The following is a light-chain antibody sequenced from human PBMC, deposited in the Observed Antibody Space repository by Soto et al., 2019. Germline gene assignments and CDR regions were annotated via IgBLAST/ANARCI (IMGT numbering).Light chain of an antibody. CDR1: QSISSY. CDR3: QQRYSTPQLS. Sequence: DIQMTQSPSSLSASVGDRVTITCRASQSISSYLNWYQQKPGKAPKLLIYAASSLQSGVPSRLRGNGSGTDFTLTNSSPQPEDFATYYCQQRYSTPQLSFGGGNNVEIK. CDR2: AAS. V-gene: IGKV1-39*01. J-gene: IGKJ4*01.